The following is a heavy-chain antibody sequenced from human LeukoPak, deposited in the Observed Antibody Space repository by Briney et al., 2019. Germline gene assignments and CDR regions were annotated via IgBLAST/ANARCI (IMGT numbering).Heavy chain of an antibody. V-gene: IGHV3-7*01. CDR2: MKEDGSDE. J-gene: IGHJ1*01. Sequence: GSLRLSCAAHEFSFSSSTMSWVRQAAGKGPEWVAKMKEDGSDEEYVDAVKGRFTISRDNAKNSLYLQMNSLRPEDTAVYFCVVGGAGGGYFPNWGQGSLVIVSS. CDR1: EFSFSSST. D-gene: IGHD3-16*01. CDR3: VVGGAGGGYFPN.